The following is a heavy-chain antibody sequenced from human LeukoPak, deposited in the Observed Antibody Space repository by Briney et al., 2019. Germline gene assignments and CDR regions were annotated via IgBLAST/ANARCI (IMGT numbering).Heavy chain of an antibody. V-gene: IGHV4-39*07. Sequence: PSETLSLTCTVSGGSISSSSYYWGWIRQPPGKGLEWIGSIYYSGSTYYNPSLKSRVTISVDTSKNQFSLKLSSVTAADTAVYYCARALRDGDYVPRYYFDYWGQGTLVTVSS. CDR3: ARALRDGDYVPRYYFDY. D-gene: IGHD4-17*01. CDR1: GGSISSSSYY. J-gene: IGHJ4*02. CDR2: IYYSGST.